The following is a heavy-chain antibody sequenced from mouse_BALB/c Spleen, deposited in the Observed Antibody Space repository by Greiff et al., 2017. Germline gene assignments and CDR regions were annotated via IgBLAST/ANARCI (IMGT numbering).Heavy chain of an antibody. V-gene: IGHV5-17*02. D-gene: IGHD1-1*01. J-gene: IGHJ1*01. CDR2: ISSGSSTI. Sequence: EVKLVESGGGLVQPGGSRKLSCAASGFTFSSFGMHWVRQAPEKGLEWVAYISSGSSTIYYADTVKGRFTISRDNPKNTLFLQMTSLRSEDTAMYYCARKGHYYGSSSWYFDVWGAGTTVTVSS. CDR3: ARKGHYYGSSSWYFDV. CDR1: GFTFSSFG.